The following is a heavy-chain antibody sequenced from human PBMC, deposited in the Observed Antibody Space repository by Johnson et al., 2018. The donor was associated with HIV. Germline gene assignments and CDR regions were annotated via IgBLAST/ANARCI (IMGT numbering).Heavy chain of an antibody. CDR1: GFTFSNAW. J-gene: IGHJ3*02. CDR3: AKGLIQLHDAFDI. CDR2: ISYDGTKT. V-gene: IGHV3-30*18. Sequence: QVQLVESGGGLVKPGGSLRLSCAASGFTFSNAWMSWVRQAPGKGLEWVAFISYDGTKTYYVDSVKARFTISRDDARNTLYLQMNSLRAEDTAVYYCAKGLIQLHDAFDIWGRGTKVTVSS. D-gene: IGHD5-24*01.